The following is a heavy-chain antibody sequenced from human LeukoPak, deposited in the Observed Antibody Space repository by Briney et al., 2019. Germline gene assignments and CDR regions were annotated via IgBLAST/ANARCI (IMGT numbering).Heavy chain of an antibody. V-gene: IGHV3-74*01. Sequence: PGGSLRVSCVASGFTFTSHLMHWFRQAPGEGLVWVSLINFDGTTTGYADSVRGRFTLSRDNAKSTLYLEMNGLRPEDPAVCYCARDLTWNPAHYWGQGTLVPVSS. CDR1: GFTFTSHL. D-gene: IGHD1-1*01. CDR3: ARDLTWNPAHY. J-gene: IGHJ4*02. CDR2: INFDGTTT.